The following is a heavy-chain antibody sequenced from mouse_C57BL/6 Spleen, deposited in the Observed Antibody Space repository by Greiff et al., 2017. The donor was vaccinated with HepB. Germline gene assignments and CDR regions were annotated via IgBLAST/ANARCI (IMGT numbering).Heavy chain of an antibody. CDR2: IDPSDSYT. Sequence: QVQMQQPGAELVMPGASVKLSCKASGYTFTSYWMHWVKQRPGQGLEWIGEIDPSDSYTNYNQKFKGKSTLTVDKSSSTAYMQLSSLTSEDSAVYYCTRQLPYYFDYWGQGTTLTVSS. CDR3: TRQLPYYFDY. CDR1: GYTFTSYW. V-gene: IGHV1-69*01. J-gene: IGHJ2*01. D-gene: IGHD3-1*01.